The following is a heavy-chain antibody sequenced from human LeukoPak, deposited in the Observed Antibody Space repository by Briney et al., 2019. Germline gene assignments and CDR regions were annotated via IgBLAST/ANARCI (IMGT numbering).Heavy chain of an antibody. CDR3: ARGRVSSSTWYSTYYYYFYMDV. CDR2: VDHTGST. D-gene: IGHD1-1*01. V-gene: IGHV4-59*01. J-gene: IGHJ6*03. CDR1: DGSFSGYY. Sequence: SETLSLTCGVYDGSFSGYYWSWIRQPPGKGLEWIGYVDHTGSTNFNPSLNGRVSISRDTTKNLFSLRLRSVTAADTAVYFCARGRVSSSTWYSTYYYYFYMDVWGKGTTVTVSS.